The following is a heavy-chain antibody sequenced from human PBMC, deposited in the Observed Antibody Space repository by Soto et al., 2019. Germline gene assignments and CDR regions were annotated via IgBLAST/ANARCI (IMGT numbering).Heavy chain of an antibody. Sequence: QLQLQESGSGLVKPSQTLSLTCAVSGGSISSGGYSWSWIRQPPGKGLEWIGYIYHSGSTYYNPSLKSRVTISVARSKNQCSLRRSSVTAADTAVYYCARGVTTVTTIDYWGQGTLVTVSS. V-gene: IGHV4-30-2*01. J-gene: IGHJ4*02. CDR3: ARGVTTVTTIDY. CDR1: GGSISSGGYS. CDR2: IYHSGST. D-gene: IGHD4-17*01.